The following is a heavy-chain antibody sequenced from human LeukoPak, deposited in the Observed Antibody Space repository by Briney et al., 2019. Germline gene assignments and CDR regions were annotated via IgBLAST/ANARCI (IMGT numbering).Heavy chain of an antibody. D-gene: IGHD3-10*01. CDR3: ARDRGPRTGFMVREAYDY. Sequence: GGSLRLSCAASRFTFSDYWIHWVRQAPGKGLVWLSRINTDGSITNYADSVKGRFSISRDNAKNTLYLQMSSLRAEDTAVYYCARDRGPRTGFMVREAYDYWGQGTLVTVSS. V-gene: IGHV3-74*01. CDR1: RFTFSDYW. J-gene: IGHJ4*02. CDR2: INTDGSIT.